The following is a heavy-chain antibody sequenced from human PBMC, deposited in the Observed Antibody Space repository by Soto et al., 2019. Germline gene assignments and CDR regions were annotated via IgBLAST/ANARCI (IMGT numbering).Heavy chain of an antibody. CDR2: ISGSGGST. J-gene: IGHJ6*02. CDR1: GFTFSGYD. V-gene: IGHV3-23*01. Sequence: PGGSLRLSCAASGFTFSGYDMSWVRQAPGKGLEWVSAISGSGGSTYYADSVKGRFTISRDNSKNTLYLQMNSPRAEATAVYYCAKHKGDSWSNPYYYYGMDVWGQGTTVTVSS. CDR3: AKHKGDSWSNPYYYYGMDV. D-gene: IGHD2-21*02.